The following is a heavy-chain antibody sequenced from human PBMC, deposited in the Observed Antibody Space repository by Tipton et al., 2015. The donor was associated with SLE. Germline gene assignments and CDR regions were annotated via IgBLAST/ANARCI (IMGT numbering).Heavy chain of an antibody. V-gene: IGHV3-53*05. Sequence: GSLRLSCAASGFTVSSNYIRWVRQAAGRGLVWVSVIYSGGSTYYADSVKGRFTISRDNSKKTLYLQMNSLRAEDTAVYYWARADSSGWYDYWGQGTLVTVTS. CDR3: ARADSSGWYDY. J-gene: IGHJ4*02. D-gene: IGHD6-19*01. CDR2: IYSGGST. CDR1: GFTVSSNY.